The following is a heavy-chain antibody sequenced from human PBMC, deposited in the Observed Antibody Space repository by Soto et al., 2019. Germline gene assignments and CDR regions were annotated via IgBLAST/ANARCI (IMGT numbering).Heavy chain of an antibody. V-gene: IGHV4-39*01. D-gene: IGHD4-4*01. J-gene: IGHJ5*02. CDR2: IYYSGTT. Sequence: SETLSLTCTVSGDSISSSSYYWGWIRQPPGKGLEWIGDIYYSGTTHYNPSLKSRVTISIDTSKNQFSLHLRSVTAADTAVYYCARLKGASFLTTYSGFDPWGQGTPVTVAS. CDR3: ARLKGASFLTTYSGFDP. CDR1: GDSISSSSYY.